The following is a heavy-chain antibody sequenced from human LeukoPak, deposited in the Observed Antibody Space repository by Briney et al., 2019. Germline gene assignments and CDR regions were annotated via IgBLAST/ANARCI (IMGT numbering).Heavy chain of an antibody. Sequence: GGSLRLSCTASGFTFNDYSMNWVRQAPGKGLEWVSYISSSSNTIYYVDSVKGRFTISRDNSKNTLYLQMNSLRAEDTAVYYCARGARKGDDYGGFFDYWGQGTLVTVSS. CDR2: ISSSSNTI. D-gene: IGHD4-23*01. J-gene: IGHJ4*02. V-gene: IGHV3-48*01. CDR1: GFTFNDYS. CDR3: ARGARKGDDYGGFFDY.